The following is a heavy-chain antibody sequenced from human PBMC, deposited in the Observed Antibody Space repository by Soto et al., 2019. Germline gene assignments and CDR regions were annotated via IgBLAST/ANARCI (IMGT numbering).Heavy chain of an antibody. V-gene: IGHV1-8*01. D-gene: IGHD5-12*01. CDR2: MNPNSGNT. Sequence: ASVKFSCKASGYTFTSYDINWVRQATGQVLECMVWMNPNSGNTGYXXKFQGRVXXTRNTSISTAXMELSXLRSEDTAVYYCARGWGGYDFDYWRQGTLVTVSS. CDR1: GYTFTSYD. J-gene: IGHJ4*02. CDR3: ARGWGGYDFDY.